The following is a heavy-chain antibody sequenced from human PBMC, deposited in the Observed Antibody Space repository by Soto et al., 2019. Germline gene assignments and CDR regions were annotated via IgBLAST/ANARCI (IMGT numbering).Heavy chain of an antibody. J-gene: IGHJ6*02. D-gene: IGHD6-19*01. CDR1: GGSISSYY. V-gene: IGHV4-59*01. CDR2: VYYSGST. Sequence: QVQLQESGPGLVKPSETLSLTCTVSGGSISSYYWSWIRQPPGKGLEWIGYVYYSGSTRDNPSLKSRLTISVDTSKDQFSLKLSSVTAADTAVYYCARDKVNIGVDGPHYFYGMDVWGQGTTVTVSS. CDR3: ARDKVNIGVDGPHYFYGMDV.